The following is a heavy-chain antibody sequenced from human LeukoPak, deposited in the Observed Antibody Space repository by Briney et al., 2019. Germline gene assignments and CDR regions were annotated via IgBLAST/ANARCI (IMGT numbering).Heavy chain of an antibody. CDR3: ARTRGAVAGKFDY. J-gene: IGHJ4*02. Sequence: PSETLSLTCAVYGGSFSGYYWSWIRQPPGKGLEWIGEINHSGSTNYNPSLKSRVTISVDTSKNQFSLKLSSVTAADTAVYYCARTRGAVAGKFDYWGQGTLVTVSS. V-gene: IGHV4-34*01. D-gene: IGHD6-19*01. CDR2: INHSGST. CDR1: GGSFSGYY.